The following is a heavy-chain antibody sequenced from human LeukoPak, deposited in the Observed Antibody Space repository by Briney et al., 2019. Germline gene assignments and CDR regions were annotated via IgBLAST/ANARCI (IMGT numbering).Heavy chain of an antibody. V-gene: IGHV4-4*02. CDR2: IYHSGST. CDR3: ARVYSSSPDAFDI. CDR1: GGSISSSNW. D-gene: IGHD6-13*01. Sequence: PSETLSLTCAVSGGSISSSNWWSWVRQPPGKGLEWIGEIYHSGSTNYNPSLKSRVTISVDKSKNQFSLKLSSVTAADTAVYYCARVYSSSPDAFDIWGQGTMVTVSS. J-gene: IGHJ3*02.